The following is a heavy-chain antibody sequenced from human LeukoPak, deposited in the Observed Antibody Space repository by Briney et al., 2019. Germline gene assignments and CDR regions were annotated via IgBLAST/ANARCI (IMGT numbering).Heavy chain of an antibody. J-gene: IGHJ6*03. CDR3: ARVDCSSTSCFHYVDF. D-gene: IGHD2-2*01. V-gene: IGHV4-34*12. Sequence: SETLSLTCALYGGSLSGYYWSWVRQPPGEGLGWDGEILHNGSPNYNPSLKSRVPISGDTSKNQFSLKLRYVTAADTAVYYCARVDCSSTSCFHYVDFWGKGTTVTVSS. CDR2: ILHNGSP. CDR1: GGSLSGYY.